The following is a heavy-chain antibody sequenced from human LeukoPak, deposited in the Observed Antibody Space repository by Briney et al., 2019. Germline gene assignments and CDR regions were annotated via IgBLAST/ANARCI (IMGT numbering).Heavy chain of an antibody. D-gene: IGHD3-16*01. Sequence: ASVKVSFKASGYTFTGYYMHWVRQAPGQGLEWVGWISSNSDNTNYAQKFQGRVTMTTDTSTSTAYMELRSLRSDDTAVYYCARDWGSIKVITDYWGQGTLVTVSS. CDR1: GYTFTGYY. J-gene: IGHJ4*02. CDR3: ARDWGSIKVITDY. V-gene: IGHV1-18*04. CDR2: ISSNSDNT.